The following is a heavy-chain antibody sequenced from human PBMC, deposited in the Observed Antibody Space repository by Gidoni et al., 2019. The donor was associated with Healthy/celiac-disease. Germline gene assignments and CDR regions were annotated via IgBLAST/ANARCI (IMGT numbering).Heavy chain of an antibody. D-gene: IGHD5-12*01. CDR1: GFTFSSYA. Sequence: EVQRVESGGGWVQPGGFRRLSSAASGFTFSSYAMSWGRQAPGKGLAWVSAISGSGGSTSYADSVKVRFTISRDPSTNTLYLQMNSLSAADTAVYYCARPSRDGYNYLGQVTLVTVSS. V-gene: IGHV3-23*04. CDR3: ARPSRDGYNY. J-gene: IGHJ4*02. CDR2: ISGSGGST.